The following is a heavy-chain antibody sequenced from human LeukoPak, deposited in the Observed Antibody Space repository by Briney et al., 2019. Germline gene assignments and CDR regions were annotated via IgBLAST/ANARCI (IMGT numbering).Heavy chain of an antibody. J-gene: IGHJ4*02. CDR2: ISLSGYT. V-gene: IGHV4-4*02. CDR1: GGPITSTNY. Sequence: KPAGTLTLTCGVSGGPITSTNYWSWVRQPPGQGLELIWEISLSGYTGFNPSLRSRVTMSLDESKNHLSLNLASVTAADTAVYYCSRESGPFSPFGHWGQGILVTVTS. D-gene: IGHD1-26*01. CDR3: SRESGPFSPFGH.